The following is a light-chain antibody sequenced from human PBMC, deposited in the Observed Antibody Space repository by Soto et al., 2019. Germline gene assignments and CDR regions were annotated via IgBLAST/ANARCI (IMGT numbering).Light chain of an antibody. Sequence: QSALTQPASVSGSPGRSITISCTGTSSGIGGYNYVSWYQQHPGKAPKLMIYEVNNRPSGVSDRFSGSKSGNTASLTISGLQAEDEADYYCNSYTTSRNYVFGTGTKVTVL. CDR2: EVN. CDR3: NSYTTSRNYV. CDR1: SSGIGGYNY. J-gene: IGLJ1*01. V-gene: IGLV2-14*01.